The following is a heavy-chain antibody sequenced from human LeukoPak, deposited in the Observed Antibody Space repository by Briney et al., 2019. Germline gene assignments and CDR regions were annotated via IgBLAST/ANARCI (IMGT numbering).Heavy chain of an antibody. J-gene: IGHJ4*02. CDR2: MNPNSGNT. V-gene: IGHV1-8*03. D-gene: IGHD3-3*01. CDR1: GYTFTSYD. Sequence: GASVKVSCKASGYTFTSYDINWVRQATGQGLEWMGWMNPNSGNTGYAQKFQGRVTITRNTSISTAYMELSSLRSEDTAVYYCARVSQTYYDFWSGQEPYDYWGQGTLVTVSS. CDR3: ARVSQTYYDFWSGQEPYDY.